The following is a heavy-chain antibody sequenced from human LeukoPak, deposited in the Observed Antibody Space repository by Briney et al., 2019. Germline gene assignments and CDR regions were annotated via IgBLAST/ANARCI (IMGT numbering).Heavy chain of an antibody. CDR1: GFTFSIYA. CDR2: INDNGGST. V-gene: IGHV3-23*01. CDR3: AKHGSGTYYTA. D-gene: IGHD3-10*01. J-gene: IGHJ4*02. Sequence: GGSLRLSCAASGFTFSIYAMSWVRQAPGKGLEWVSAINDNGGSTYYADSVKGRFTISGDNSKNTLYLQMNSLRAEDTAVYYCAKHGSGTYYTAWGQGILVTVSS.